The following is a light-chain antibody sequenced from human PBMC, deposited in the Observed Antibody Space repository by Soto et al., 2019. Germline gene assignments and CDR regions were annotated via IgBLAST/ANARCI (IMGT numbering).Light chain of an antibody. CDR2: GAS. CDR3: QQYNSWPPIT. V-gene: IGKV3D-15*01. CDR1: QSVSSN. Sequence: IVLTQSPGTLSLSPVERATLSCRASQSVSSNLAGYQQKPGQAPRLIISGASTRATGGPARFSGCGSGPELNLSISSLQFADFVVYYCQQYNSWPPITFGQGTRLEIK. J-gene: IGKJ5*01.